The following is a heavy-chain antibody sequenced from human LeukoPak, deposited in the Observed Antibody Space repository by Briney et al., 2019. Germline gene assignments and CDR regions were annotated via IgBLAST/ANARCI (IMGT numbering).Heavy chain of an antibody. CDR1: GFTVSSNY. V-gene: IGHV3-53*01. CDR2: IYSGGST. J-gene: IGHJ5*02. CDR3: ARDGRYCSGGSCYAGWFDP. Sequence: GGSLRLSCAASGFTVSSNYMSWVRQAPGKGLEWVSVIYSGGSTYYADSVKGRFTISRDNSKNTLSLQMNSLRVEDTAVYYCARDGRYCSGGSCYAGWFDPWGQGTLVTVSS. D-gene: IGHD2-15*01.